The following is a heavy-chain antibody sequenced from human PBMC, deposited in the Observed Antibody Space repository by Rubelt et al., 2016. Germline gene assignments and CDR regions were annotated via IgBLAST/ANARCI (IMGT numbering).Heavy chain of an antibody. V-gene: IGHV3-7*02. CDR3: ARGGYSSSWYWVY. CDR2: IKQDGSEK. J-gene: IGHJ4*02. CDR1: GFTFSSYW. D-gene: IGHD6-13*01. Sequence: EVQLVESGGGLVQPGGSLRLSCAASGFTFSSYWMSWVRQAPGKGLEWVANIKQDGSEKYYVDSVKGRFTISRDNAENSLYLQMNSLRAEDTAVYYCARGGYSSSWYWVYWGQGTLVTVSS.